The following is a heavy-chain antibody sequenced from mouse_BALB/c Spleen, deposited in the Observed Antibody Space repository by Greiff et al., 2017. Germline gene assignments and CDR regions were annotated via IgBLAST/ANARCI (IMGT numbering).Heavy chain of an antibody. V-gene: IGHV10-1*02. CDR3: VRWGGTGFDY. CDR2: IRSKSNNYAT. J-gene: IGHJ2*01. Sequence: DVQLVESGGGLVQPKGSLKLSCAASGFTFNTYAMNWVRQAPGKGLEWVARIRSKSNNYATYYADSVKDRFTISRDDSQSMLYLQMNNLKTEDTAMYYCVRWGGTGFDYWGQGTTLTVSS. D-gene: IGHD4-1*01. CDR1: GFTFNTYA.